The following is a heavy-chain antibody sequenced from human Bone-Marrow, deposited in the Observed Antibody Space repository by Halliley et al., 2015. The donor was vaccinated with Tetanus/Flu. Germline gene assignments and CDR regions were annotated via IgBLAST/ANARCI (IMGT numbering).Heavy chain of an antibody. V-gene: IGHV1-18*04. J-gene: IGHJ6*02. CDR3: ARVNEQLVFGMDV. Sequence: QLVQSGAEVKKPGASVKVSCKASGYTFTFYGISWVRQAPGQGLEWMGWIGTYSGDTKSAQNLQGRVTMTTDTSTSTAYMELRSLRHDDTAVYYCARVNEQLVFGMDVWGQGTTVTVSS. CDR2: IGTYSGDT. D-gene: IGHD6-6*01. CDR1: GYTFTFYG.